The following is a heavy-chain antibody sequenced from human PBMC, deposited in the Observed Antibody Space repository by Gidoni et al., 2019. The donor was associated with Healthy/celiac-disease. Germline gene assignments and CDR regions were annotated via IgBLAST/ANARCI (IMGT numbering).Heavy chain of an antibody. J-gene: IGHJ5*02. CDR1: GITFSRYG. V-gene: IGHV3-30*18. CDR3: AKDQGDYYDSSGYDR. CDR2: ISYDGSNK. Sequence: QVQLVESGGGVFQPGRSLRPPCAASGITFSRYGMHWVRQAPGKGLEWVAVISYDGSNKYYADSVKGRFTISRDNSKNTLYLQMNSLRAEDTAVYYCAKDQGDYYDSSGYDRWGQGTLVTVSS. D-gene: IGHD3-22*01.